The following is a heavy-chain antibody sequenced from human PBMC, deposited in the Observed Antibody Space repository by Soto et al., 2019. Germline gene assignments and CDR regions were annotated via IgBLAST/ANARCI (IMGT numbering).Heavy chain of an antibody. CDR3: ARRPGGGGY. D-gene: IGHD3-10*01. V-gene: IGHV3-53*01. J-gene: IGHJ4*02. CDR1: GFTVSNNY. Sequence: EVQLVESGGGLIQPGGSLRLSCAVSGFTVSNNYMSWVRQAPGKGLEGVSVIYSGGYTAYGDSVKGRFTISRDNSKNTLYSQMKSRGAAGAPVFYWARRPGGGGYWGQGTLVTVSS. CDR2: IYSGGYT.